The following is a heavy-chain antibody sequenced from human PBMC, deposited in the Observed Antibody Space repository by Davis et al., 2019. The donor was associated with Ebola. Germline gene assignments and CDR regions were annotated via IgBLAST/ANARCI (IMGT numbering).Heavy chain of an antibody. CDR1: GFTSPSSG. V-gene: IGHV1-58*01. CDR3: ARAQFPTTSDH. Sequence: SVKVSCKASGFTSPSSGVQWVRQARGQPREWIGWIVVGSGDTSHAQRFQERVIISRDMSTSTAYMEVGSLRSDDTAVYYCARAQFPTTSDHWGQGTLVTVSS. D-gene: IGHD1-1*01. J-gene: IGHJ4*02. CDR2: IVVGSGDT.